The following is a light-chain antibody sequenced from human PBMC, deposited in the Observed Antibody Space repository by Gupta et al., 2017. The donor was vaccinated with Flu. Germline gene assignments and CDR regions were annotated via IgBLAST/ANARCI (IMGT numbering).Light chain of an antibody. CDR1: SSDVGSYNL. Sequence: QSALTQPASVSGSPGQSITISCTGTSSDVGSYNLVSWYQKHPGEAPKLMIYEDNKRPSGVSNRFSGSKSGNTASLTISGLQAEDEADYYCCSYAGISTWVFGGGTNLTVL. J-gene: IGLJ3*02. V-gene: IGLV2-23*01. CDR2: EDN. CDR3: CSYAGISTWV.